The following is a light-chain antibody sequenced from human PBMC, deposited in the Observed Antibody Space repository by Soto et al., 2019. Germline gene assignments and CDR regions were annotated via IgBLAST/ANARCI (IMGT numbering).Light chain of an antibody. CDR1: RSVSRN. J-gene: IGKJ1*01. V-gene: IGKV3-15*01. Sequence: EIVLTQSPGTLSLSPGERASLSCRASRSVSRNLAWYQQKPGQAPRLLIYDASTRATGIPARFSGSGSGTEFTLTITSLQPDDFATYSCQQYNFYPWTFGQGTKVDI. CDR2: DAS. CDR3: QQYNFYPWT.